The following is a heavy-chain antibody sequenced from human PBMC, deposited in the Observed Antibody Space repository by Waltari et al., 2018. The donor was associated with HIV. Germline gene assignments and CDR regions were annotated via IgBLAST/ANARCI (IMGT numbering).Heavy chain of an antibody. J-gene: IGHJ4*02. Sequence: QVQLQQWGAGLLKPSETLSLTCAVYGGSFSGYYWSWIRQPPGKGMEWMGEIDHSGRTNYNPSLTSRVTISVDTSKNEFSLKLSSVTAADTAVYYCAGAHYYDSSGYYSLDYWGQGTLVTVSS. D-gene: IGHD3-22*01. CDR3: AGAHYYDSSGYYSLDY. V-gene: IGHV4-34*01. CDR1: GGSFSGYY. CDR2: IDHSGRT.